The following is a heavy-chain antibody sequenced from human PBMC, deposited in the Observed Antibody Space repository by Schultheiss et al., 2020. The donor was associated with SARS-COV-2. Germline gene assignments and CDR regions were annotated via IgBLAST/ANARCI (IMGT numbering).Heavy chain of an antibody. CDR1: GGTFSSYA. Sequence: ASVKVSCKASGGTFSSYAISWVRQAPGQGLEWMGWINPNSGGTEYAQKIQGRVTMTRDKSMRTAYMELNRVKSDDTAVYYCAREAPGAVGTTTSGLDYWGQGALVTVSS. V-gene: IGHV1-2*02. D-gene: IGHD1-26*01. J-gene: IGHJ4*02. CDR2: INPNSGGT. CDR3: AREAPGAVGTTTSGLDY.